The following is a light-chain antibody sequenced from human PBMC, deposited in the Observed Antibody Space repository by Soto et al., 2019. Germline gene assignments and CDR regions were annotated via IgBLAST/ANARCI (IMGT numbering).Light chain of an antibody. CDR1: QSISSW. V-gene: IGKV1-5*01. CDR2: DAS. J-gene: IGKJ1*01. CDR3: QQDNSYWT. Sequence: DIQMTQSPSTLSASVGDRVTITCRASQSISSWLAWYQQKPGKAPKLLIYDASSLESGVPSRFSGSGAGTEFNLTISSLQPDDFSTYYCQQDNSYWTFGQGTKVEIK.